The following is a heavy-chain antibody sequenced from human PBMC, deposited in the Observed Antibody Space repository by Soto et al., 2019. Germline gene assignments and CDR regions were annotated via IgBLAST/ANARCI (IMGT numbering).Heavy chain of an antibody. CDR1: GFTVSSNY. CDR3: ARAKEVVVAATATYFDY. Sequence: PGGSLRLSCAASGFTVSSNYMSWVRQATGKGLEWVSVIYSGGSTYYADSVKGRFTISRDNSKNTLYLQMNSLRAEDTAVYYCARAKEVVVAATATYFDYWGQGTLVTVSS. CDR2: IYSGGST. V-gene: IGHV3-66*01. D-gene: IGHD2-15*01. J-gene: IGHJ4*02.